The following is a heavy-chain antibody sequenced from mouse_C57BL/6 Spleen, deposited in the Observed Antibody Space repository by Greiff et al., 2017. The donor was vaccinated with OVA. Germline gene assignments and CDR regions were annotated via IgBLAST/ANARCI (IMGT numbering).Heavy chain of an antibody. CDR3: ARNYGSSPFAY. D-gene: IGHD1-1*01. V-gene: IGHV1-47*01. J-gene: IGHJ3*01. Sequence: QVTLKVSGAELVKTGASVKMSCKASGYTFTTYPIEWMKQNHGKSLEWIGNFHPYNDDTKYNEKFKGKATLTVEKSSSTVYLELSRLTSDDSAVYYCARNYGSSPFAYWGQGTLVTVSA. CDR1: GYTFTTYP. CDR2: FHPYNDDT.